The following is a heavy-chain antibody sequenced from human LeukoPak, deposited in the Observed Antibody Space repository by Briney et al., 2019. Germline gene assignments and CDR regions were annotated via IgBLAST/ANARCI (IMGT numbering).Heavy chain of an antibody. CDR3: ASRGDGYNLVY. CDR1: GYTFTSYD. D-gene: IGHD5-24*01. CDR2: IIPIFGTA. Sequence: ASVKVSCKASGYTFTSYDISWVRQAPGQGLEWMGGIIPIFGTANYAQKFQGRVTITTDESTSTAYMELSSLRSEDTAVYYCASRGDGYNLVYWGQGTLVTVSS. J-gene: IGHJ4*02. V-gene: IGHV1-69*05.